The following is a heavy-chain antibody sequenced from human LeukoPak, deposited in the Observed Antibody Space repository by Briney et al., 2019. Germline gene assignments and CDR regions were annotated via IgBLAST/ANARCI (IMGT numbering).Heavy chain of an antibody. D-gene: IGHD6-19*01. V-gene: IGHV3-23*01. CDR3: AKAPIAVAGTVGYFDY. CDR2: ISGSGGST. CDR1: GFTFSSYA. J-gene: IGHJ4*02. Sequence: GGSLRLSCAASGFTFSSYAMSWVRQAPGNGLEWVSAISGSGGSTYYADSVKGRFTISRDNSKNTLYLQMNSLRAEDTAVYYCAKAPIAVAGTVGYFDYWGQGTLVTVSS.